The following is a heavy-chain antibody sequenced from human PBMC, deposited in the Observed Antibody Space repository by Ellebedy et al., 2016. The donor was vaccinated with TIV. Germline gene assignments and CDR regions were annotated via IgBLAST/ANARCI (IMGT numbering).Heavy chain of an antibody. J-gene: IGHJ4*02. CDR2: IYHSGNT. D-gene: IGHD6-13*01. CDR3: ARGSLGYSSSFYGGLDY. CDR1: GGSISSSNW. Sequence: MPSETLSLTCAVSGGSISSSNWWNWVRQPPGKGLEWNGEIYHSGNTNYNPSLKSRVTISLDRSKNQFSLKLTSVTAADTAVYYCARGSLGYSSSFYGGLDYWGQGTLVTVSS. V-gene: IGHV4-4*02.